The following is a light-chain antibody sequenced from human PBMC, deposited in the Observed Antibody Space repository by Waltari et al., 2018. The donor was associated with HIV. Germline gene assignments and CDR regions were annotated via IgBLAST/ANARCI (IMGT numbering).Light chain of an antibody. V-gene: IGKV1-9*01. CDR2: AAS. CDR1: QGISSY. Sequence: DIQLTQSPSFLSASVGDRVTITCRASQGISSYLALYQQKPGKAPKLLIYAASTLQRGVPSRFSGSRSGTEFTLTISSLQPEDFATYYCQQLNSYLGFTFGPGTKVDIK. CDR3: QQLNSYLGFT. J-gene: IGKJ3*01.